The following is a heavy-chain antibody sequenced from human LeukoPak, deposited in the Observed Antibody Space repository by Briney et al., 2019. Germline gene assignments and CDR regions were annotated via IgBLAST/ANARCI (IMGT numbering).Heavy chain of an antibody. Sequence: PSETLSLTCTVSGGSISSGSYYWSWIRQPAGKGLEWIGRIYTSGSTNYNPSLKSRVTISVDTSKNQFSLKLSSVTAADTAVYYCARDALGYFDYWGQGTLVTVSS. V-gene: IGHV4-61*02. CDR3: ARDALGYFDY. D-gene: IGHD7-27*01. J-gene: IGHJ4*02. CDR1: GGSISSGSYY. CDR2: IYTSGST.